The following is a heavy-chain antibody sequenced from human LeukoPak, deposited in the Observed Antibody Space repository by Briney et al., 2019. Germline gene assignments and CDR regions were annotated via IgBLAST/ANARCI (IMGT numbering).Heavy chain of an antibody. CDR1: GYTFTSYG. V-gene: IGHV1-18*01. D-gene: IGHD3-10*01. CDR3: ARDLARRITMVRGVITPGDY. CDR2: ISAYNGNT. J-gene: IGHJ4*02. Sequence: ALVKVSCKASGYTFTSYGISWVRQAPGQGLEWMGWISAYNGNTNYAQKLQGRVTMTTDTSTSTAYMELRSLRSDDTAVYYCARDLARRITMVRGVITPGDYWGQGTLVTVTS.